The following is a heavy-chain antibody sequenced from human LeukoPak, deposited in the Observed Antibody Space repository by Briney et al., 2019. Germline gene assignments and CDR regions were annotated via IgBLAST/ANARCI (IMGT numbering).Heavy chain of an antibody. Sequence: ASVMVSCKASGYTFTSYGISWVRQAPGQGLEWMGWISAYNGNTNYAQKLQGRVTMTTDTSTSTAYMELRSLRSDDTAVYYCASVHCSGGSCYSSFDYWGQGTLVTVSS. CDR3: ASVHCSGGSCYSSFDY. CDR1: GYTFTSYG. D-gene: IGHD2-15*01. V-gene: IGHV1-18*01. CDR2: ISAYNGNT. J-gene: IGHJ4*02.